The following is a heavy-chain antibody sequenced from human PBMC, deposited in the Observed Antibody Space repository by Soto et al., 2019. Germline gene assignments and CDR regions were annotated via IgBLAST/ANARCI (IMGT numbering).Heavy chain of an antibody. V-gene: IGHV4-39*01. CDR2: IYYSGSA. CDR3: AKVYYYDSSGSYYFDY. Sequence: SETLSLTCTVSGGSISSSDYYWGWIRQPPGKGLEWIGNIYYSGSASYNPSLKSRVTISVDTSKNQVSLKLSSVTAADTAVYYCAKVYYYDSSGSYYFDYWGQGTLVTVSS. CDR1: GGSISSSDYY. J-gene: IGHJ4*02. D-gene: IGHD3-22*01.